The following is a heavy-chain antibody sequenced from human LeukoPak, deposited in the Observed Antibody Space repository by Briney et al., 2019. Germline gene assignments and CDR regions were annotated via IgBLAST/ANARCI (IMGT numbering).Heavy chain of an antibody. V-gene: IGHV4-59*08. CDR2: IYYSGSV. CDR3: ARLGSYFDY. CDR1: GGSINSYY. J-gene: IGHJ4*02. Sequence: SETLSLTCTVSGGSINSYYWSWIRQPPGKGLERIGYIYYSGSVNYNPSLKSRVTISVDTSKNQFSLKLSSVTAADTAVYYCARLGSYFDYWGQGTLVTVSS.